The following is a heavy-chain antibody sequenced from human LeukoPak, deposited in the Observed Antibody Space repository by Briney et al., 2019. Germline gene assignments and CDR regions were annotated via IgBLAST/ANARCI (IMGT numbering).Heavy chain of an antibody. CDR2: ISYDGSNK. Sequence: PGRSLRLSCAASGFTFSSYGMHWVRQAPGKGLEWVAVISYDGSNKYYADSVKGRFTISRDNSKNTLYLQMNSLRAEDTAVYYCARDPDASSSTDYWGQGTLVTVSS. V-gene: IGHV3-30*03. CDR3: ARDPDASSSTDY. D-gene: IGHD6-6*01. J-gene: IGHJ4*02. CDR1: GFTFSSYG.